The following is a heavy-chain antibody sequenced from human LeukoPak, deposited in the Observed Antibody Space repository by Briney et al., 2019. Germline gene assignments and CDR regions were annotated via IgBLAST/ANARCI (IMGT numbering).Heavy chain of an antibody. CDR2: INSDGSST. Sequence: GGSLTLSCAASGFSFSSYSIHWVRQGPGKALVWVSRINSDGSSTSHADSVKGRFTISRDNAKNTLYQQMNSLKAEDTGVYYCSACRGQSDAFDIWGQATKAAVSS. CDR3: SACRGQSDAFDI. V-gene: IGHV3-74*01. CDR1: GFSFSSYS. J-gene: IGHJ3*02.